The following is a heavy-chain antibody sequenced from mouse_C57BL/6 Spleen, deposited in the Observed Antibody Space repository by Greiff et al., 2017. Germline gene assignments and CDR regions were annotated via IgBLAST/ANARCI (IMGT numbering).Heavy chain of an antibody. CDR2: INYDGSST. CDR3: AREGRLRLRYYFDY. D-gene: IGHD3-2*02. J-gene: IGHJ2*01. V-gene: IGHV5-16*01. CDR1: GFTFSDYY. Sequence: EVQLQESEGGLVQPGSSMKLSCTASGFTFSDYYMAWVRQVPEKGLEWVANINYDGSSTYYLDSLKSRFIISRDNAKNILYLQMSSLKSEDTATYSCAREGRLRLRYYFDYWGQGTTLTVSS.